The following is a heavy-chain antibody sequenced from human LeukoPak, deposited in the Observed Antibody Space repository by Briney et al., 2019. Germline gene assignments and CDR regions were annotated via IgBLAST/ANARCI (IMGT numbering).Heavy chain of an antibody. CDR2: IYYSGST. D-gene: IGHD1-26*01. J-gene: IGHJ6*02. V-gene: IGHV4-59*01. CDR3: ARVIGSRNGMDV. Sequence: SEALSLTCTVSGGSLSSYYWSWIRQPPGKGLEWIGYIYYSGSTNYNPSLKSRVTISVDTSKNQFSLKVSSVTAADTAVYYCARVIGSRNGMDVWGQGTTVTVSS. CDR1: GGSLSSYY.